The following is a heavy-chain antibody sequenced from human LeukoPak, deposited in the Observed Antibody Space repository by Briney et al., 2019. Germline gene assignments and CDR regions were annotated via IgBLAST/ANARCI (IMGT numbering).Heavy chain of an antibody. CDR1: GFTFSGSA. V-gene: IGHV3-73*01. Sequence: AGGSLRRSCAASGFTFSGSAMHWVRQASGKGLEWLGRIRSKANSYATAYAASVKGRFTISRDDSKNTAYLQMNSLRTEDTAVYYCTGTKRGGAFDYWGQGTLVTVSS. CDR2: IRSKANSYAT. J-gene: IGHJ4*02. CDR3: TGTKRGGAFDY. D-gene: IGHD1-26*01.